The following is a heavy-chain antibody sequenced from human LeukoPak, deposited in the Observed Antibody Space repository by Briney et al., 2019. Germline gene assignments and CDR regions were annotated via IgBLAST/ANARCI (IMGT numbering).Heavy chain of an antibody. CDR2: ISYDGGNK. Sequence: GGSLRLSCAASGFTFSSYGMHWVRQAPGKGLEWVAVISYDGGNKYCADSVKGRFTISRDNSKNTLYLQMNSLRAEDTAVYYCAKDPYGDYVSGNWFDPWGQGTLVTVSS. D-gene: IGHD4-17*01. V-gene: IGHV3-30*18. J-gene: IGHJ5*02. CDR3: AKDPYGDYVSGNWFDP. CDR1: GFTFSSYG.